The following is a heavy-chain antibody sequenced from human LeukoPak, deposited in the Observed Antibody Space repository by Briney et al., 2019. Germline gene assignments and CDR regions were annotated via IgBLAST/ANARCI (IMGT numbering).Heavy chain of an antibody. CDR3: ARQGSEIDY. Sequence: GGSLRLSCAASGFTLSHYYMTWIRQAPGKGLEWLSCISSSGDTIYYEDSVKGRFTVSRDNAENSLYLQMNSLRAEDTAMYYCARQGSEIDYWGQGTLVTVSS. CDR2: ISSSGDTI. V-gene: IGHV3-11*01. J-gene: IGHJ4*02. CDR1: GFTLSHYY.